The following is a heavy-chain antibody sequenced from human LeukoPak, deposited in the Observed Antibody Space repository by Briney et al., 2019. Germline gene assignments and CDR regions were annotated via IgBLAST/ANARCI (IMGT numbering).Heavy chain of an antibody. Sequence: GGSLRLSCAASGLTFRNYNFNWVRQAPGKGLEWVSYIGRNFPYFSSTKHYADSVSGRFTISRDDAKNYLYLEINGLRAEDTAVYYCARDLLFGATSYIDQWGEGAPVSVSS. D-gene: IGHD2-15*01. V-gene: IGHV3-48*01. CDR1: GLTFRNYN. CDR2: IGRNFPYFSSTK. J-gene: IGHJ4*02. CDR3: ARDLLFGATSYIDQ.